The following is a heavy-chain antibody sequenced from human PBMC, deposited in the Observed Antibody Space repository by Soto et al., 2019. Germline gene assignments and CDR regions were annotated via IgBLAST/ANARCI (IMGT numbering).Heavy chain of an antibody. CDR1: GFTLRNYA. D-gene: IGHD4-17*01. V-gene: IGHV3-23*01. J-gene: IGHJ4*02. CDR2: LSGSGGST. CDR3: ATTTEHYRDSAFDH. Sequence: PGGSLRLSCAASGFTLRNYAMSWVRQAPGKGLEWASALSGSGGSTYYADSVQGRFTISRDNTKNTLYLQMNSLRAEDTALYYCATTTEHYRDSAFDHWGQGTLVTVSS.